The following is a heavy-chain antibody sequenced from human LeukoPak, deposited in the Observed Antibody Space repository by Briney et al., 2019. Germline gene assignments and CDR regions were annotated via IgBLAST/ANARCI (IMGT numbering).Heavy chain of an antibody. V-gene: IGHV4-59*12. D-gene: IGHD6-13*01. J-gene: IGHJ5*02. CDR1: GGSIHSYY. CDR3: AREAPQQLLNWFDP. Sequence: SQTLSLTRTVSGGSIHSYYWSWIRQPPGQGLEWIGYIYYSGSTNYNASLKSRVTISVDTSKNQFSLKLSSVTAADTAVYYCAREAPQQLLNWFDPWGQGTLVTVSS. CDR2: IYYSGST.